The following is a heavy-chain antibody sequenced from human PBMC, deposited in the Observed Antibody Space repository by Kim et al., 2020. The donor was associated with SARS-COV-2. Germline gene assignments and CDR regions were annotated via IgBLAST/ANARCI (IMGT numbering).Heavy chain of an antibody. V-gene: IGHV4-59*01. J-gene: IGHJ6*02. CDR3: ARLVRFLGSYYDYYYYGMDV. Sequence: RVTISVDTSKNQFSLKLSSVTAADTAVYYCARLVRFLGSYYDYYYYGMDVWGQGTTVTVSS. D-gene: IGHD1-26*01.